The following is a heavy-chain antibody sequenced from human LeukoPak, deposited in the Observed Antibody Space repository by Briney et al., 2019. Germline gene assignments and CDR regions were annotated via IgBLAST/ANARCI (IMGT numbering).Heavy chain of an antibody. CDR1: GGSISTSYYYY. Sequence: RPSQTLSLTCTVSGGSISTSYYYYWSWIRQPAGKGLEWIGRVYRSGSTNYNPSLKSRVTMSVDTSKNQFSLKLSSVTAADTAVYYCARDRQQLVPWYYYYMDVWGKGTTVTVSS. V-gene: IGHV4-61*02. CDR3: ARDRQQLVPWYYYYMDV. J-gene: IGHJ6*03. D-gene: IGHD6-13*01. CDR2: VYRSGST.